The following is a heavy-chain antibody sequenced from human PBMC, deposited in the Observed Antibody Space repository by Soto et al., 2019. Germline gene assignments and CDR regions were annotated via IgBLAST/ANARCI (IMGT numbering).Heavy chain of an antibody. CDR3: ARISQDDYVWGSYRYQSY. V-gene: IGHV2-26*03. CDR1: GFSLSTARMG. CDR2: IFSNDEK. J-gene: IGHJ4*02. D-gene: IGHD3-16*02. Sequence: PTETLTVTCTISGFSLSTARMGVSWIRQPPGKALEWLAHIFSNDEKSYSTSLKSRLTISKDTSKSQVVLTMTNMDPVDTATYYCARISQDDYVWGSYRYQSYWGQGTLVTVSS.